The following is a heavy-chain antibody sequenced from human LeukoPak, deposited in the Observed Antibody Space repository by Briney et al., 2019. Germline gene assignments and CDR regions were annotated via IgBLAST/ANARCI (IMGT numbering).Heavy chain of an antibody. D-gene: IGHD2-15*01. CDR3: AKEGGDIVVVVAAGFDS. V-gene: IGHV3-66*01. J-gene: IGHJ4*02. CDR2: IYSGGST. Sequence: GGSLRLSCAASGFTVSSNYMSWVRQAPGKGLEWVSVIYSGGSTYYADSVKGRFTISRDNSKNTLYLQMNSLRAEDTAVYYCAKEGGDIVVVVAAGFDSWGQGTLVTVSS. CDR1: GFTVSSNY.